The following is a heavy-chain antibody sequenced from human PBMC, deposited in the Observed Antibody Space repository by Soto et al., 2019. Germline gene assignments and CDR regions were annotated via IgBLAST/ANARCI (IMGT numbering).Heavy chain of an antibody. J-gene: IGHJ5*02. V-gene: IGHV1-2*04. CDR1: GYTFTGYY. CDR3: AKDRITMVRGVITHGHWFDP. CDR2: INPNSGGT. D-gene: IGHD3-10*01. Sequence: ASVKVSCKASGYTFTGYYMHWVRQAPGQGLEWMGWINPNSGGTNYAQKFQGWVTMTRDTSISTAYMELSRLRSDDTAVYYCAKDRITMVRGVITHGHWFDPWGHGTLVTVSS.